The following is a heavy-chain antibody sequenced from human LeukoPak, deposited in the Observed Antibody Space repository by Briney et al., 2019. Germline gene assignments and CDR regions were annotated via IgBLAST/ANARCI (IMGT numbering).Heavy chain of an antibody. D-gene: IGHD2-8*01. V-gene: IGHV7-4-1*02. CDR3: AGMGYCTRATCGGAFDF. CDR1: GYTFTSYA. J-gene: IGHJ4*02. Sequence: APVKVSCKASGYTFTSYAMNWVRQAPGQGLEWMGWINTNTENPAYAQGFTGRFVFSVDISVSTAYLQINSLKAEDTAVYYCAGMGYCTRATCGGAFDFWGQGTLVTVSS. CDR2: INTNTENP.